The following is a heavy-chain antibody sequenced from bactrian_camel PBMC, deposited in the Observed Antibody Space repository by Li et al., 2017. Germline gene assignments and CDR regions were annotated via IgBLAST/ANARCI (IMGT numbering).Heavy chain of an antibody. J-gene: IGHJ4*01. Sequence: VQLVESGGGLVRPGGSLRLSCEASGFPFSSAAMRWVRQAPGKGLELIADITDMASGRTVYADSVKGRFTISRDNSKNTLSLQMDSLRTEDTAVYYCASRFLGLWGQGTQVTVS. CDR1: GFPFSSAA. CDR3: ASRFLGL. D-gene: IGHD1*01. V-gene: IGHV3S42*01. CDR2: ITDMASGRT.